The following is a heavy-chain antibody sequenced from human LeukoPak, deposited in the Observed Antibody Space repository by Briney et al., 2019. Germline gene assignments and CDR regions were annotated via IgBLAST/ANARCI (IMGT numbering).Heavy chain of an antibody. CDR1: GYTFTNNY. Sequence: ASVNVSCKASGYTFTNNYLHWVRQAPGQGLEWMGMIYPRDGSTSYAQNFQGRVTVTRDTSTTTVHIELRGLRSEDTAVYYCARDQEGFDYWGQGTVVTVSS. CDR3: ARDQEGFDY. CDR2: IYPRDGST. J-gene: IGHJ4*02. V-gene: IGHV1-46*01.